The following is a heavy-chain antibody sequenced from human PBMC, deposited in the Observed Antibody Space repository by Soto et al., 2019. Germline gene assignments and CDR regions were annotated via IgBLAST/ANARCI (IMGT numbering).Heavy chain of an antibody. Sequence: SETLSLTCTVSGGSFSPNYLTWIRQPPGKGLEWIGYIYYSGNTYYNPSLKSRVTMSVDTSKNQFSLKLSSVTAADTAIYYCARGRVVFDLWGQGTLVTVSS. CDR2: IYYSGNT. V-gene: IGHV4-59*01. J-gene: IGHJ5*02. CDR3: ARGRVVFDL. CDR1: GGSFSPNY.